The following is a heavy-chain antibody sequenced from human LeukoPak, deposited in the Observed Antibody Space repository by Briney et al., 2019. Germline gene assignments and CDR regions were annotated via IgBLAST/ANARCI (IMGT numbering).Heavy chain of an antibody. CDR1: GGSISSSNW. J-gene: IGHJ4*02. Sequence: SETLSLTCAVSGGSISSSNWWSWVRQPPGKGLEWIGYIYYSGSTYYNPSLKSRVTISVDTSKNQFSLKLSSVTAADTAVYYCARTHYYDSSGYEYYFDYWGQGTLVTVSS. CDR2: IYYSGST. D-gene: IGHD3-22*01. V-gene: IGHV4-30-4*01. CDR3: ARTHYYDSSGYEYYFDY.